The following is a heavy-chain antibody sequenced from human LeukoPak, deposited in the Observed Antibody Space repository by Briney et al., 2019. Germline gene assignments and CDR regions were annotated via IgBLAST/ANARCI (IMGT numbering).Heavy chain of an antibody. V-gene: IGHV3-48*04. J-gene: IGHJ6*02. CDR1: GFTFSSYS. CDR2: ISSSGSTI. D-gene: IGHD3-3*01. Sequence: GGSLRLSCAASGFTFSSYSMNWVRQAPGKGLEWVSYISSSGSTIYYADSVKGRFTISRDNAKNSLYLQMNSLRAEDTAVYYCARYGSSITIFGVVIDYGVDVWGQGTTVTVSS. CDR3: ARYGSSITIFGVVIDYGVDV.